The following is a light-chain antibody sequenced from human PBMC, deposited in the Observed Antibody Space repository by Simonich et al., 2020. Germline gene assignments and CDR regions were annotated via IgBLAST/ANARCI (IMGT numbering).Light chain of an antibody. CDR1: NIGSKS. CDR3: QVWDSSSDHWV. J-gene: IGLJ3*02. V-gene: IGLV3-21*03. Sequence: SYVLTQPPSVSVAPGKTARITCGGNNIGSKSVHWYQQEPGQAPVLVVYDDSARPAGIPERFSGYNSGNTATLTISRVEAGDEADYYCQVWDSSSDHWVFGGGTKLTVL. CDR2: DDS.